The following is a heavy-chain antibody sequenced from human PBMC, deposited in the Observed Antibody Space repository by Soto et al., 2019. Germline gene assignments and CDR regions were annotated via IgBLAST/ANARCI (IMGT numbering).Heavy chain of an antibody. CDR1: GFTVSSNY. CDR3: ARDGRGTAVAGLVYYYYYGMDV. J-gene: IGHJ6*02. V-gene: IGHV3-53*01. Sequence: GGSLRLSCAASGFTVSSNYMSWVRQAPGKGLEWVSVIYSGVSTYYADSVKGRFTISRDNSKNTLYLQMNSLRAEDTAVYYCARDGRGTAVAGLVYYYYYGMDVWGQGTTVTVSS. D-gene: IGHD6-19*01. CDR2: IYSGVST.